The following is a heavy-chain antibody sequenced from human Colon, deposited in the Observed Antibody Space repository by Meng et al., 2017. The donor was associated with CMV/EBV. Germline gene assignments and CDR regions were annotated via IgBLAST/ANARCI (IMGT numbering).Heavy chain of an antibody. CDR1: GYTFSDYY. Sequence: QGQLVQSGAGVKEPGASVKVSCKTSGYTFSDYYMHWVRQAPGQGLEWMGWIRSDGSATNYAQKFRGRVTMTRDASVSTAYMELSGLTSDDTAVYFCVRSSGWSLFDYWGPGALGTVSS. CDR3: VRSSGWSLFDY. CDR2: IRSDGSAT. J-gene: IGHJ4*02. V-gene: IGHV1-2*02. D-gene: IGHD6-19*01.